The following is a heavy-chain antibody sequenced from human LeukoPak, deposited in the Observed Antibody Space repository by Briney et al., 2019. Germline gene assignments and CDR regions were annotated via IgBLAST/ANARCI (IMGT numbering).Heavy chain of an antibody. CDR3: ARSWAVQNTFYYFDD. V-gene: IGHV1-69*01. J-gene: IGHJ4*02. CDR1: TDTFNNYG. D-gene: IGHD1-1*01. Sequence: SVKVSCKASTDTFNNYGIVWVRQAPGQGLEWMGGIVPVFETIDYAQKFQGRVTFSADDSTTTAYMELNSLRSEDTAVYYCARSWAVQNTFYYFDDWGQGTLVTVSS. CDR2: IVPVFETI.